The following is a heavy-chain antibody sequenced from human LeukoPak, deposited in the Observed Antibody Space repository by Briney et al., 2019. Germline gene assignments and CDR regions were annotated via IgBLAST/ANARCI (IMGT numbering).Heavy chain of an antibody. J-gene: IGHJ6*02. D-gene: IGHD2-2*02. CDR1: GGSISSYY. V-gene: IGHV4-59*01. CDR3: ARGLGYCSSTSCYTFPDV. Sequence: SETLSLTCTVSGGSISSYYWSWIRQPPGKGLEWIGYIYYSGSTNYNPSLKSRVTISVDTSKNQCSLKLSSVTAADTAVYYCARGLGYCSSTSCYTFPDVWGQGTTVTVSS. CDR2: IYYSGST.